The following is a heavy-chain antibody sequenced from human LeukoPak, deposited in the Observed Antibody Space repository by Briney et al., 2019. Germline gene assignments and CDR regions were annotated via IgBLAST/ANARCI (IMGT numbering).Heavy chain of an antibody. CDR1: GFTFSSYA. Sequence: GGSLRLSCAASGFTFSSYAMHWVRQAPGKGLEWVAVISYDGSNKYYADSVKGRFTISRDNSKNTLYLQMNSLRAEDTAVYYCAGDAYGDYVDWYFDLWGRGTLVTVSS. CDR2: ISYDGSNK. V-gene: IGHV3-30-3*01. D-gene: IGHD4-17*01. CDR3: AGDAYGDYVDWYFDL. J-gene: IGHJ2*01.